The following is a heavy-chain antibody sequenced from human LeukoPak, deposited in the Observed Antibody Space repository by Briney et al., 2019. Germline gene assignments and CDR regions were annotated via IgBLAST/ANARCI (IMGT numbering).Heavy chain of an antibody. V-gene: IGHV1-2*02. CDR3: SYCSSTSCYEY. Sequence: GASVKVSCKASGGTFSSYAISWVRQAPGQGLEWMGWINPNSGGTNYAQKFQGRVTMTRDTSISTAYMELSRLRSDDTAVYYCSYCSSTSCYEYWGQGTLVTVSS. CDR1: GGTFSSYA. D-gene: IGHD2-2*01. J-gene: IGHJ4*02. CDR2: INPNSGGT.